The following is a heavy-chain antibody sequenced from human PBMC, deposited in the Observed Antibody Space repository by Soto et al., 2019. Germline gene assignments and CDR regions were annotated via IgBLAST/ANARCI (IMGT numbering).Heavy chain of an antibody. D-gene: IGHD1-26*01. CDR2: IYPGDSDT. CDR1: GYSFTSYW. V-gene: IGHV5-51*01. CDR3: ARQYSGSYWNYYYYGMDV. Sequence: LGESLKISFKGSGYSFTSYWIGWVRQMPGKGLEWMGIIYPGDSDTRYSPSFQGQVTISADKSISTAYLQWSSLKASDTAMYYCARQYSGSYWNYYYYGMDVWGQGTTVTVSS. J-gene: IGHJ6*02.